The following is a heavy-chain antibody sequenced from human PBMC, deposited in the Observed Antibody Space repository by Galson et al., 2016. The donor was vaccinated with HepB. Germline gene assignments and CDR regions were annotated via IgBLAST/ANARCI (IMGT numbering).Heavy chain of an antibody. D-gene: IGHD2-2*01. V-gene: IGHV3-33*06. Sequence: SLRLSCAASGFNFRDYGMHWVRQAPGKGLEWVAVVWFDGRNKYYPDSVKGRFTISRDNSNNTLYLQMDSLRAEDTAVYYCAKDGPIDDGHLLSYAMAVWGQGTTVIVSS. CDR2: VWFDGRNK. CDR3: AKDGPIDDGHLLSYAMAV. CDR1: GFNFRDYG. J-gene: IGHJ6*02.